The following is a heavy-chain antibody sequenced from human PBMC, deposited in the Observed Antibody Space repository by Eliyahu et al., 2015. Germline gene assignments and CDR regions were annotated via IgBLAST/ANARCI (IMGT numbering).Heavy chain of an antibody. Sequence: QVQLLQSGAEVKEPGSSVTVSCKASGDTTGSDVFSWVRQAPGQGLEWMGGLIPVFGTPQYAQKFRGRFSITIDRSTNTHYMELSRLTSEDTATYYCATSRGFWSQFDYWGQGTLVTVST. CDR3: ATSRGFWSQFDY. J-gene: IGHJ4*02. CDR1: GDTTGSDV. V-gene: IGHV1-69*06. CDR2: LIPVFGTP. D-gene: IGHD3-3*01.